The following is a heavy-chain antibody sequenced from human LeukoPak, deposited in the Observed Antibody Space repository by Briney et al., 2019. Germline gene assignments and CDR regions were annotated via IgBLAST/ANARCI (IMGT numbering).Heavy chain of an antibody. CDR3: ARGLTTDYGDYSYFDY. J-gene: IGHJ4*02. CDR2: IIPIFGMI. D-gene: IGHD4-17*01. V-gene: IGHV1-69*01. Sequence: SVKVSCKASGDTSRRYVISWVRQAPGEGLEWMGGIIPIFGMINYAQKFQGRVTITADESTSTAYMELSSLRSDDTAVFYCARGLTTDYGDYSYFDYWGQGTLVTVSS. CDR1: GDTSRRYV.